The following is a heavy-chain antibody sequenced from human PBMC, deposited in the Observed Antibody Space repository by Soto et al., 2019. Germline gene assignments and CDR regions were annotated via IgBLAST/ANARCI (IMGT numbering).Heavy chain of an antibody. Sequence: EVQLLESGRGLVQPGGSLRLSCAASGFTFSSSAMSWVRQAPGKGLEWVSSISNSGGSTYYADSVKGRFTISRDNSKNTLYLQMNSLQAEETAVYYCAKGCGGDCYSGVQYWGQGTLVTVSS. CDR3: AKGCGGDCYSGVQY. D-gene: IGHD2-21*02. CDR2: ISNSGGST. J-gene: IGHJ4*02. CDR1: GFTFSSSA. V-gene: IGHV3-23*01.